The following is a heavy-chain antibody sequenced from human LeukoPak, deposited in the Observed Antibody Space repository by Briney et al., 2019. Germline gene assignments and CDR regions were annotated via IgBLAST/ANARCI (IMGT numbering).Heavy chain of an antibody. J-gene: IGHJ4*02. Sequence: KPSETLSPTCTVSGGSISSSSYYWGWIRQPPGKGLEWIGSIYYSGSTYYNPSLKSRVTISVDTSKNQFSLKLSSVTAADTAVYYCARDRPGGWAAAIDYWGQGTLVTVSS. V-gene: IGHV4-39*07. CDR1: GGSISSSSYY. CDR3: ARDRPGGWAAAIDY. D-gene: IGHD6-13*01. CDR2: IYYSGST.